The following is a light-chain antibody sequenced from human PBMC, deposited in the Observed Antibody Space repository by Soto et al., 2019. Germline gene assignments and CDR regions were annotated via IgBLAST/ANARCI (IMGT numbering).Light chain of an antibody. CDR3: QQYNVYWT. CDR1: QSINIW. V-gene: IGKV1-5*03. CDR2: KAS. J-gene: IGKJ1*01. Sequence: DIQMTQSPSTLSASVGDRVTITFRASQSINIWLAWYQQKPGRAPKLLIYKASTLESGVPSRFSGSGSGTEFTLTISSLQPDDFATYYCQQYNVYWTFGQGTKVDIK.